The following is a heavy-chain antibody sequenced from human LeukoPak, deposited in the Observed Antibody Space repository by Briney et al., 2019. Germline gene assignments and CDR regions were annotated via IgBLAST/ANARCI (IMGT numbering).Heavy chain of an antibody. CDR1: GGSISSSNW. CDR3: ARSPYYDSSGCTYFDY. J-gene: IGHJ4*02. D-gene: IGHD3-22*01. CDR2: IYHSGST. Sequence: SETLSLTCAVSGGSISSSNWWSWVRQPPGKGLEWIGEIYHSGSTNYNPSLKSRVTISVDKSKNQFSLKLSSVTAADTAVYYCARSPYYDSSGCTYFDYWGQGTLVTVSS. V-gene: IGHV4-4*02.